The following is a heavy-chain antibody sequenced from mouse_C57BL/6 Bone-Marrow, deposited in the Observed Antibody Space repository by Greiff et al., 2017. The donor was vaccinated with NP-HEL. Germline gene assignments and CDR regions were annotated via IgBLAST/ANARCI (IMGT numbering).Heavy chain of an antibody. V-gene: IGHV5-4*03. Sequence: EVMLVESGGGLVKPGGSLKLSCAASGFTFSSYAMSWVRQTPEKRLEWVATISDGGSYTYYPDNVKGRFTISRDNAKNNLYLQMSHLKSEDTAMYYGARGGWLLPPFAYWGQGTLVTVSA. CDR3: ARGGWLLPPFAY. J-gene: IGHJ3*01. D-gene: IGHD2-3*01. CDR1: GFTFSSYA. CDR2: ISDGGSYT.